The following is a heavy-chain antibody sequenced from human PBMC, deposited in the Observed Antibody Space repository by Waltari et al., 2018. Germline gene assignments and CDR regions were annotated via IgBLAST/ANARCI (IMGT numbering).Heavy chain of an antibody. D-gene: IGHD2-2*01. J-gene: IGHJ4*02. CDR3: ARECGSTSCYAGGDKFDY. Sequence: TFSSYAISWVRQAPGQGLEWMGGIIPIFGTANYAQKFQGRVTITTDESTSTAYMELSSLRSEDTAVYYCARECGSTSCYAGGDKFDYWGQGTLVTVSS. V-gene: IGHV1-69*05. CDR1: TFSSYA. CDR2: IIPIFGTA.